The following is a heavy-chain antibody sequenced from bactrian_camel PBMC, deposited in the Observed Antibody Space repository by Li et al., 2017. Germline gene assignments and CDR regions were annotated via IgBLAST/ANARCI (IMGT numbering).Heavy chain of an antibody. CDR1: GYTYSTYC. CDR3: ATRGVTGYCSGGYCRDNPYNS. V-gene: IGHV3S1*01. D-gene: IGHD2*01. CDR2: IEGFGRTT. Sequence: HVQLVESGGDLVQPGGSLRLSCAASGYTYSTYCMAWFRQAPEKEREVVAVIEGFGRTTYAPGYADSVKGRFAISKENAKNTLYPQMNSLNSEDTALYYCATRGVTGYCSGGYCRDNPYNSWGQGTQVTVS. J-gene: IGHJ4*01.